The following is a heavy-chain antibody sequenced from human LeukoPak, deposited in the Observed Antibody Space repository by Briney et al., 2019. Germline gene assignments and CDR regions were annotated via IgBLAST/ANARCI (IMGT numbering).Heavy chain of an antibody. D-gene: IGHD3-22*01. J-gene: IGHJ4*02. Sequence: SETLSLTCTVSGGSISSYYWSWIRQPPGKVLEWIGYIYYSGSTNYNPSLKSRVTISVDTSKNQFSLKLSSVTAADTAVYYCARGLYDSSGSFDYWGQGTLVTVSS. V-gene: IGHV4-59*01. CDR3: ARGLYDSSGSFDY. CDR1: GGSISSYY. CDR2: IYYSGST.